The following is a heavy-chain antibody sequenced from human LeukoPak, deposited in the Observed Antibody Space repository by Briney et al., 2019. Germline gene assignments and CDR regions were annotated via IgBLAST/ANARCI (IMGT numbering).Heavy chain of an antibody. CDR1: GGSISSGSYY. D-gene: IGHD6-19*01. J-gene: IGHJ5*02. CDR2: IYTSGST. V-gene: IGHV4-61*02. Sequence: SETLSLTCTVSGGSISSGSYYWSWIRQPAGKGLEWIGRIYTSGSTNYNPSLKSRVTMSVDTSKNQFSLKLSSVTAADTAVYYCARGFGYSSGWYNWFDPWGQGTLVTVSS. CDR3: ARGFGYSSGWYNWFDP.